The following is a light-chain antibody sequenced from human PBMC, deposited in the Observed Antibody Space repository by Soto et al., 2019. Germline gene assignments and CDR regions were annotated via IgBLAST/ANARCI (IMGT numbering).Light chain of an antibody. Sequence: QSALTQPRSVSGSPGQSVTISCIGTSSDVVSWYQQHPDKAPKLIIYYVTQRPSGVPERFSASKSDNTASLTISGLQAEDEADYYCCSSAGGFTWVFGGGTKVTVL. CDR2: YVT. V-gene: IGLV2-11*01. CDR3: CSSAGGFTWV. CDR1: SSDV. J-gene: IGLJ3*02.